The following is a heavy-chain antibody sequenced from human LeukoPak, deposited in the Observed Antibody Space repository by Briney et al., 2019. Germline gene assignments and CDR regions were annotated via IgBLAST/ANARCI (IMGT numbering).Heavy chain of an antibody. V-gene: IGHV4-31*03. Sequence: SETLSLTCTVSGGSISSGGYYWSWIRQHPGKGLEWIGYIYYSGSTYYNPSLKSRVTISVDTSKNQFSLKLSSVTAADTAVCYCARGTYYYDSSGYLLPFDYWGQGTLVTVSS. J-gene: IGHJ4*02. D-gene: IGHD3-22*01. CDR2: IYYSGST. CDR3: ARGTYYYDSSGYLLPFDY. CDR1: GGSISSGGYY.